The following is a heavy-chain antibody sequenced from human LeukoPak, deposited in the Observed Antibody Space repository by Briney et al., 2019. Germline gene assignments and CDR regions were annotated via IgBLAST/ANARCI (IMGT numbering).Heavy chain of an antibody. CDR1: GFTFSSYA. Sequence: GGSLRLSCAASGFTFSSYAMGWVRQAPGKGLEWVSAISGSGGSTYYADSVKGRFTISRDNSKNTLYLQMNSLRAEDTAVYYCAKDLIVGATRNWFDPWGQGTLVTVSS. D-gene: IGHD1-26*01. J-gene: IGHJ5*02. CDR3: AKDLIVGATRNWFDP. V-gene: IGHV3-23*01. CDR2: ISGSGGST.